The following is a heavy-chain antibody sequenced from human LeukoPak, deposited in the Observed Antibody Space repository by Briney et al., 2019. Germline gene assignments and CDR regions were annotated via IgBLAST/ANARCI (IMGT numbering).Heavy chain of an antibody. CDR2: IYPGDSDT. V-gene: IGHV5-51*01. Sequence: GESLKISGKGSGYSFTSYWIGWVRPLPGKGLEWMGIIYPGDSDTRYSPSFQGQVTISADKPISTAYLQWSSLKASDTAMYYCARLRVSSSWYTSWFDPWGQGTQVTVSS. CDR1: GYSFTSYW. J-gene: IGHJ5*02. D-gene: IGHD6-13*01. CDR3: ARLRVSSSWYTSWFDP.